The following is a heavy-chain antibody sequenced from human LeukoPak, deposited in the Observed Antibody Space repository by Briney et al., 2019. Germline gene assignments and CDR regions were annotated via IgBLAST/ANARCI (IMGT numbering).Heavy chain of an antibody. V-gene: IGHV1-69*04. J-gene: IGHJ6*03. CDR3: ARDSMTTAGYYYYYYLDV. D-gene: IGHD4-11*01. CDR1: GGTFSSYT. CDR2: IIPILGIA. Sequence: SVKVSCKASGGTFSSYTISWVRQAPGQGLEWMGRIIPILGIANYAQKFQGRVTIPADKSTSTAYMELSSLRSEDTAVYYCARDSMTTAGYYYYYYLDVWGKGTTVTVSS.